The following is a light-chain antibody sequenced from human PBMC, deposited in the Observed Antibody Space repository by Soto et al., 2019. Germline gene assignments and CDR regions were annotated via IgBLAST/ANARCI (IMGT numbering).Light chain of an antibody. CDR2: WAS. Sequence: DIVMTQSPDSLAVSLGERATINCKSSQSVLHSSSNRNYLAWYQQKAGQPPKLLLYWASIRGSGVPDRFSGSGSGTDFTLTISSLQAEDVAVYYCQQYYNYPPWTFVQGTKVEVK. CDR1: QSVLHSSSNRNY. J-gene: IGKJ1*01. V-gene: IGKV4-1*01. CDR3: QQYYNYPPWT.